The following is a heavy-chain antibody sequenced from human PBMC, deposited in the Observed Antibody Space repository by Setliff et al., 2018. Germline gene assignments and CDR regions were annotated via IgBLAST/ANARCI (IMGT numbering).Heavy chain of an antibody. Sequence: PSETLSLTCAVSGGSISSGDYSWSWIRQPPGKGLEWIGYIYHSGSTYYNPSLKSRVTISVDTSKNQFSLKLSSVTAADTAVYYCARQFMAWYFDLWGRGTLVTVSS. J-gene: IGHJ2*01. CDR2: IYHSGST. CDR3: ARQFMAWYFDL. V-gene: IGHV4-30-2*03. CDR1: GGSISSGDYS.